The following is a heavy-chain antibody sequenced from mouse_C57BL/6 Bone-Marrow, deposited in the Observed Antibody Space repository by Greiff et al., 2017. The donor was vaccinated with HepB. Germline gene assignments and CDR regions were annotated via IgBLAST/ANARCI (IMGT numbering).Heavy chain of an antibody. CDR2: INYDGSST. Sequence: EVNLVESEGGLVQPGSSMKLSCTASGFTFSDYYMAWVRQVPEKGLEWVANINYDGSSTYYLDSLKSRFIISRDNAKNILYLQRSSLKSEDTATYYCARAGGYYYGSSDWYFDVWGTGATVTVSS. CDR3: ARAGGYYYGSSDWYFDV. J-gene: IGHJ1*03. CDR1: GFTFSDYY. D-gene: IGHD1-1*01. V-gene: IGHV5-16*01.